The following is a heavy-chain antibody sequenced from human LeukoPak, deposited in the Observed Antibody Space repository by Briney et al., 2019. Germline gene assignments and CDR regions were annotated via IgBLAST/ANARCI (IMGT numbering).Heavy chain of an antibody. V-gene: IGHV3-30*02. CDR2: IRNDGTIK. J-gene: IGHJ4*02. CDR1: GFTFSTYG. CDR3: AKTGSSSWGYFDY. D-gene: IGHD6-13*01. Sequence: PGGSLRLSCAASGFTFSTYGMHWVRQAPGKGLEWVVFIRNDGTIKYYADSVKGRFTISRDNSKNTLYLQMNSLRAEDTAVYYCAKTGSSSWGYFDYWGQGTLVTVSS.